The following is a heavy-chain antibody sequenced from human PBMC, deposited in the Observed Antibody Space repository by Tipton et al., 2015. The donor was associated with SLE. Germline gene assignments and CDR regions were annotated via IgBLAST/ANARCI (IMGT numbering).Heavy chain of an antibody. CDR1: GESFNNYF. CDR3: ASGILTGNAAFDV. D-gene: IGHD3-9*01. V-gene: IGHV4-59*12. J-gene: IGHJ3*01. CDR2: IHYSGST. Sequence: TLSLTCTVYGESFNNYFWTWIRQPPGKGLEWIGCIHYSGSTNYNPSLKSRVTISVDTSKNQFSLILRSVTAADTAVYYCASGILTGNAAFDVWGQGTMVTVSP.